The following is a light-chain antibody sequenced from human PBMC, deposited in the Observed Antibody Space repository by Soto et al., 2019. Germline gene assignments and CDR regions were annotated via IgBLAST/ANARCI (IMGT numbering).Light chain of an antibody. CDR3: QQYDSSSPT. V-gene: IGKV1-5*01. Sequence: DIQMTQSPSTLSASVGDGVTITCRASQNISVWLAWYQQRPGKAPKFLIYDASSLETGVPSRVSGSGSGTEFTLTIRSLQPDDFATYYCQQYDSSSPTFGQGTKLEIK. CDR1: QNISVW. J-gene: IGKJ2*01. CDR2: DAS.